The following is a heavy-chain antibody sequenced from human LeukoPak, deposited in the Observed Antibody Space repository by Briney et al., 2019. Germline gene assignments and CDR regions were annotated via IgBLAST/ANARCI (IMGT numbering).Heavy chain of an antibody. CDR3: ARYALYASGGAGGFDI. CDR1: GYTFTGHD. D-gene: IGHD3-10*01. CDR2: INPNSGGT. Sequence: ASVKVSCKASGYTFTGHDMHWVRQAPGQGPEWMGCINPNSGGTRFAPKVQGRVTMTRDTSMSTAYMELSRLRSDDTAVYHCARYALYASGGAGGFDIWGQGTMVTVSS. J-gene: IGHJ3*02. V-gene: IGHV1-2*02.